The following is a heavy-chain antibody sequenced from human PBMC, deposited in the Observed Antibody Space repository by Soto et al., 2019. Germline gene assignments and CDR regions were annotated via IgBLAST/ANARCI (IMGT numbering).Heavy chain of an antibody. V-gene: IGHV3-48*01. CDR3: ARDPYCSSTSCNYYFDY. J-gene: IGHJ4*02. CDR2: ISSSSSTI. CDR1: GFTFSSYS. D-gene: IGHD2-2*01. Sequence: GGSLSLSCAASGFTFSSYSMNWVRQAPGKGLEWVSYISSSSSTIYYADSVKGRFTISRDNAKNSLYLQMNSLRAEDTAVYYCARDPYCSSTSCNYYFDYWGQGTLVTVSS.